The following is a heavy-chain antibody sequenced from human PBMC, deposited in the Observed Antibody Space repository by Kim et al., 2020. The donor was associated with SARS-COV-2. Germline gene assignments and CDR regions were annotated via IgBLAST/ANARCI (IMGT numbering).Heavy chain of an antibody. J-gene: IGHJ4*02. CDR2: KWKN. CDR3: ARGKFFDY. V-gene: IGHV6-1*01. Sequence: KWKNDYAVSLKSRVTINADTSKNQCSLQLNSVTPEDTAVYYCARGKFFDYWGQGTLVTVSS.